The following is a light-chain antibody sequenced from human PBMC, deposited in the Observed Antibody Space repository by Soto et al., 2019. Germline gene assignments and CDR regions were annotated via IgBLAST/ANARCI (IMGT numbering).Light chain of an antibody. CDR1: QDINSY. Sequence: DIQMTQSPTSLSASVGDRVTITCRASQDINSYLNWYQHKPGKSPKLLIYAASSLQSGVPSRFSGSESGTDFTLTINSLQPDDSAIYYCQQTYTTRALTFGGGTKVEMK. CDR3: QQTYTTRALT. V-gene: IGKV1-39*01. J-gene: IGKJ4*01. CDR2: AAS.